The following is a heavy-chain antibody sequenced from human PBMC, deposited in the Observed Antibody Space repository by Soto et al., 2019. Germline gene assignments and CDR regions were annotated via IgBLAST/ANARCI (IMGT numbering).Heavy chain of an antibody. CDR1: GFTFSDYY. CDR3: ARDPYGDIHGGYYYYGMDV. V-gene: IGHV3-11*06. J-gene: IGHJ6*02. Sequence: QVQLVESGGGLVKPGGSLRLSCAASGFTFSDYYMSWIRQAPGKGLEWVSYISSSSSYTNYADSVKGRFTISRDNAKNSLYLQMNSLRAEDTAVYYCARDPYGDIHGGYYYYGMDVWGQGTTVTVSS. D-gene: IGHD4-17*01. CDR2: ISSSSSYT.